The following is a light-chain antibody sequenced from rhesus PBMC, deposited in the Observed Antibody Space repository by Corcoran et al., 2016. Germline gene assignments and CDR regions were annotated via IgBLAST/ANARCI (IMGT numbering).Light chain of an antibody. V-gene: IGKV1-25*01. CDR1: QGITTD. CDR3: QHYYITPLT. J-gene: IGKJ4*01. Sequence: DIQMTQSPSSLSASVGDRVTITCRASQGITTDFAWYQPKPGETPKLLIYEASSLQSVIPSRFSGSGSGTDFTLTIRILQSEDCATYYCQHYYITPLTFGGGTKVEIK. CDR2: EAS.